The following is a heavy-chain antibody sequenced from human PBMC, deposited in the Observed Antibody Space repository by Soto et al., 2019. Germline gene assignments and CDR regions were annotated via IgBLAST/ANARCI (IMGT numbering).Heavy chain of an antibody. Sequence: PGGPLRLSCAASEFTFSSYSMNWVRQAPGKGLEWVSSIGISSSYIYYADSVKGRFIISRDNAKNSLYLQMNSLRAEDTAVYYCTSTMAGAFDIWGQGTMVTVSS. CDR2: IGISSSYI. CDR3: TSTMAGAFDI. D-gene: IGHD3-10*01. CDR1: EFTFSSYS. V-gene: IGHV3-21*01. J-gene: IGHJ3*02.